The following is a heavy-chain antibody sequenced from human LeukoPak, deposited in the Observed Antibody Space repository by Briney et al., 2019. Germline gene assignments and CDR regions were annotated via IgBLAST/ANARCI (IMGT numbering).Heavy chain of an antibody. Sequence: ASVKVSCKASGGTFSSYAISWVRQAPGQGLEWMGWINTNTGNPTYAQGFTGRFVFSLDTSVSTAYLQISSLKAEDTAVYYCARTDIVVVREPTDGMDVWGQGTTVTVSS. V-gene: IGHV7-4-1*02. CDR3: ARTDIVVVREPTDGMDV. CDR1: GGTFSSYA. CDR2: INTNTGNP. D-gene: IGHD2-2*01. J-gene: IGHJ6*02.